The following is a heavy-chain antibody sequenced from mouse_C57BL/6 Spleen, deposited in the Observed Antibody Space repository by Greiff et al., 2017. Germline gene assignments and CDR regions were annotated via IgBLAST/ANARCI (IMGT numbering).Heavy chain of an antibody. CDR2: IDPSDSYT. V-gene: IGHV1-50*01. D-gene: IGHD1-1*01. Sequence: QVQLQQPGAELVKPGASVKLSCKASGYTFTSYWMQWVKQRPGQGLGWIGEIDPSDSYTNYNQKFKGKATLTVDTSSSTAYMQLSSLTSEDSAVYYCARWASTVGAYWGQGTLVTVSA. CDR3: ARWASTVGAY. J-gene: IGHJ3*01. CDR1: GYTFTSYW.